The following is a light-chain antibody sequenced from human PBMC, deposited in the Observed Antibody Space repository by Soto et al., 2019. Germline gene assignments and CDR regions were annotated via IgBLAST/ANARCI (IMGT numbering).Light chain of an antibody. CDR2: GAS. V-gene: IGKV3-20*01. CDR3: QQYGSSLSVA. CDR1: HSVSSSY. Sequence: EIVLPQSPGTLSFSPGERATLSCRASHSVSSSYLAWYQQKPGQAPRLLIYGASSRATGIPDRFSGSGSGTDFTLTISRLEPEDFAVYYCQQYGSSLSVAFGQGTKVDIK. J-gene: IGKJ1*01.